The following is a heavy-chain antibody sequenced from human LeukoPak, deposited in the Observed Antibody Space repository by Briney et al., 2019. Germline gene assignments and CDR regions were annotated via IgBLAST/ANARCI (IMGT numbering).Heavy chain of an antibody. Sequence: SETLSLTCTVSGGSISSYYWSWIRQPPGKGLEWIGYISYSGSTNYNPSLKSRVSISGDTSKNQFSLKLSSVTAADTAVYYCVRVNGYDSSGYYFDYWGQGTLVTVSS. CDR2: ISYSGST. CDR3: VRVNGYDSSGYYFDY. J-gene: IGHJ4*02. V-gene: IGHV4-59*01. CDR1: GGSISSYY. D-gene: IGHD3-22*01.